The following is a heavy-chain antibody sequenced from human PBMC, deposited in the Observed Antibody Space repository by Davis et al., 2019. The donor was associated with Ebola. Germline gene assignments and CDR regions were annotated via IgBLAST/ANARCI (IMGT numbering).Heavy chain of an antibody. J-gene: IGHJ6*02. V-gene: IGHV3-13*01. CDR3: ARDGDSYGYYYYGMDV. Sequence: PGGSLRLSCAASGFTFSSYDMHWVRQATGKGLEWVSAIGTAGDTYYPGSVKGRFTISRENAKNPLYLQMNSLRAEDTAVYYCARDGDSYGYYYYGMDVWGQGTTVTVSS. CDR1: GFTFSSYD. CDR2: IGTAGDT. D-gene: IGHD5-18*01.